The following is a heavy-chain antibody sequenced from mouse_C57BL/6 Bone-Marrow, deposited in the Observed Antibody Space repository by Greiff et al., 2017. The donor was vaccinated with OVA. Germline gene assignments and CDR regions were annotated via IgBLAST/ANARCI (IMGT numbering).Heavy chain of an antibody. CDR2: ISYSGST. V-gene: IGHV3-1*01. J-gene: IGHJ3*01. CDR3: ARAGLLRSAWFAY. CDR1: GYSITSGYD. D-gene: IGHD1-1*01. Sequence: EVKLVESGPGMVKPSQSLSLTCTVTGYSITSGYDWHWIRHFPGNKLEWMGYISYSGSTNYNPSLKSRISITHDTSKNHFFLKLNSVTTEDTATYYCARAGLLRSAWFAYWGQGTLVTVSA.